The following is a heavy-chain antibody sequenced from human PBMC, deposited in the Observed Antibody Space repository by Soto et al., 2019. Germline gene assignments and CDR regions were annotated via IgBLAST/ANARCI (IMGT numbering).Heavy chain of an antibody. CDR3: ARGNHRWLQLWYFDL. V-gene: IGHV1-69*12. CDR2: IIPIFGTA. Sequence: QVQLVQSGAEVKKPGSSVTVSCKASGGTLSSYTISWVRQAPGQGLEWMGGIIPIFGTANYAQKFQGRVTITADESTSTAYMELSSLRSEDTAVYYCARGNHRWLQLWYFDLWGRGTLVTVPS. CDR1: GGTLSSYT. D-gene: IGHD5-12*01. J-gene: IGHJ2*01.